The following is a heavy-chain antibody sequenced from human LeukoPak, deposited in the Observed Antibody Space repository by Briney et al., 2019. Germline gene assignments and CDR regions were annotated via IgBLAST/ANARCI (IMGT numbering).Heavy chain of an antibody. Sequence: ASVRVSCKTSGYTFSNYDIYWVRQAPGQGLECMGWISGYTGDTKYAEILQGRFTVTTDTSTNTAYMELRSLTDDDTAVYYCARAGYCGDGGCRGGSAFDVWGQGTVVTVSS. CDR2: ISGYTGDT. J-gene: IGHJ3*01. D-gene: IGHD2-15*01. CDR1: GYTFSNYD. CDR3: ARAGYCGDGGCRGGSAFDV. V-gene: IGHV1-18*01.